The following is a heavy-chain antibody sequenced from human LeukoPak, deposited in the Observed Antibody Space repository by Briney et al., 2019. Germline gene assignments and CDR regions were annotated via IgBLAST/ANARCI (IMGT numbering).Heavy chain of an antibody. Sequence: SETLSPTCAVSGYSISSGYYWGWIRPPPGKGLEWIGSIYHSGSTYYNPSLKSRVTISVDTSKTQFSLKLSSVTAADTAVYYCARVNDRGYYDFWSGYPSLDYWGQGTLVTVSS. J-gene: IGHJ4*02. D-gene: IGHD3-3*01. CDR1: GYSISSGYY. V-gene: IGHV4-38-2*01. CDR2: IYHSGST. CDR3: ARVNDRGYYDFWSGYPSLDY.